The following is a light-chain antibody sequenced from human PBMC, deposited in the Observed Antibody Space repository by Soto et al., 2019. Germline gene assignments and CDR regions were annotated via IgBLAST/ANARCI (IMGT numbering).Light chain of an antibody. CDR1: QSVSSY. CDR3: QQYNNWPLT. CDR2: GAS. J-gene: IGKJ4*01. Sequence: EMVMTQSPATLSVSPGERATLSCKAGQSVSSYLAWYQQKPGQAPRLLIYGASTRATGIPARFSGSGSGTEFTLTISSLQSEDFAVYFCQQYNNWPLTFGGGTKVEIK. V-gene: IGKV3-15*01.